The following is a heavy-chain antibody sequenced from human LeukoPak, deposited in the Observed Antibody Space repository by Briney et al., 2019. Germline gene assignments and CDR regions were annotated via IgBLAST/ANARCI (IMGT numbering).Heavy chain of an antibody. D-gene: IGHD3-10*01. V-gene: IGHV4-34*01. CDR3: ASRPHYYYGSGSYPNAFDI. CDR1: GGSFSGYH. J-gene: IGHJ3*02. Sequence: PSETLSLTCAVYGGSFSGYHWNCIRQPPGKGLEWIGEINHSGSTNYNPSLKSRDTISVDTSNTEFSLNLNSVTAADTAVYYCASRPHYYYGSGSYPNAFDIWGQGTMVTVSS. CDR2: INHSGST.